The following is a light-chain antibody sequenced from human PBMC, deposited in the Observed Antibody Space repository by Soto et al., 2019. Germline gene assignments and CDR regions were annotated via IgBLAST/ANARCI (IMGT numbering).Light chain of an antibody. V-gene: IGKV1-27*01. Sequence: DIQMTQSPSSLSASVGDRVTITCRASQGISTFLAWYQQKPGKVPKLLISAASTLQSGVPSRFSGSGPGTDFTLTITSLQREDVTTYYCQMYSSVITFGQGTRLEI. CDR1: QGISTF. CDR2: AAS. CDR3: QMYSSVIT. J-gene: IGKJ5*01.